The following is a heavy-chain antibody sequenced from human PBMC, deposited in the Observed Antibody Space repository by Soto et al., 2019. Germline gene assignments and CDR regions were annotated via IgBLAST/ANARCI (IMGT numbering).Heavy chain of an antibody. CDR2: IVVGSGNT. CDR3: ARGVKYGAYSRWFDP. CDR1: GFTFSHSA. V-gene: IGHV1-58*02. D-gene: IGHD4-17*01. Sequence: ASVKVSCKASGFTFSHSAMQWVRQARGQSLEWIGWIVVGSGNTNYAQKFQERVTISWDTSISAAYMELSSLRSEDTAVYFCARGVKYGAYSRWFDPWGQGTLVTVSS. J-gene: IGHJ5*02.